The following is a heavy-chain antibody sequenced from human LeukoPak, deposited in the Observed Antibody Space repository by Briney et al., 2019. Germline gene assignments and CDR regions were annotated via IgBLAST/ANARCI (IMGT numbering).Heavy chain of an antibody. CDR3: ARDATGAFDY. J-gene: IGHJ4*02. Sequence: GGFLRLSCAASGFTVSSNYMSWVRQAPGKGLEWVSVIYSGGSTYYADSVKGRFTISRDNSKNTLYLQMNSLRAEDTAVYYCARDATGAFDYWGQGTLVTVSS. CDR1: GFTVSSNY. V-gene: IGHV3-66*01. D-gene: IGHD2-15*01. CDR2: IYSGGST.